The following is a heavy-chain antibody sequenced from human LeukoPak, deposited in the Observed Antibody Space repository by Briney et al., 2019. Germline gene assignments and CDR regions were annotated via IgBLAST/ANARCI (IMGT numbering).Heavy chain of an antibody. J-gene: IGHJ4*02. CDR2: INPNSGGT. CDR3: APSSGGGKWGDYYFDY. D-gene: IGHD7-27*01. V-gene: IGHV1-2*02. Sequence: ASVKVSCKASEYTFTGYYMHCVPQAPGQGFEWMGWINPNSGGTSYTQTFQSRGTMSRDTSISTAYMELSRLRSDDTAVYYCAPSSGGGKWGDYYFDYWGQGALVTVSS. CDR1: EYTFTGYY.